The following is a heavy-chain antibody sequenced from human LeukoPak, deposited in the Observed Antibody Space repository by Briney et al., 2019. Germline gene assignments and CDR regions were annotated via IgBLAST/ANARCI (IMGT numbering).Heavy chain of an antibody. Sequence: GGSLRLSCAASGFTVSSNYMSWVRQAPGKGLVWVSRIRSDGSDTRCAESVKGRFTISRDNAKNTLYLQMYSLRAEDTAVYYCARDWFHAIDYWGQGTLVTVSS. D-gene: IGHD2/OR15-2a*01. J-gene: IGHJ4*02. CDR1: GFTVSSNY. CDR2: IRSDGSDT. V-gene: IGHV3-74*01. CDR3: ARDWFHAIDY.